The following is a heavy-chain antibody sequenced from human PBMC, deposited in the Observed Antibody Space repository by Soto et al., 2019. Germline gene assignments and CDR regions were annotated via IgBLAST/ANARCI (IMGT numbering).Heavy chain of an antibody. V-gene: IGHV4-31*03. D-gene: IGHD3-10*02. Sequence: QVQLQESGPGLVKPSQTLSLTCTVSGGSISSGDDYWTWIRLHPGKGLEWIGYIYHTGSTYSNPSPKSRLNISVSPVKDQFSLKVSPGSAAGTAGDYRARSSGLFGGAFGHLGQGTLVTVSS. CDR2: IYHTGST. CDR1: GGSISSGDDY. CDR3: ARSSGLFGGAFGH. J-gene: IGHJ4*02.